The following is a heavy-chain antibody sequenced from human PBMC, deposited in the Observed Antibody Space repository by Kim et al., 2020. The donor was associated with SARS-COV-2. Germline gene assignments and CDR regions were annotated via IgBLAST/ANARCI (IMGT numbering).Heavy chain of an antibody. J-gene: IGHJ6*02. CDR2: ISYDGSNK. CDR3: AKESGSGSYYAWTYYYYGMDV. V-gene: IGHV3-30*18. Sequence: GGSLRLSCAASGFSFSSYGMHRVRPAPGKGLEWGSVISYDGSNKYYADSVKGRFTISRDNSKNTLYLQMNSLRAEDTAVYYCAKESGSGSYYAWTYYYYGMDVWGQGTTVTVSS. D-gene: IGHD3-10*01. CDR1: GFSFSSYG.